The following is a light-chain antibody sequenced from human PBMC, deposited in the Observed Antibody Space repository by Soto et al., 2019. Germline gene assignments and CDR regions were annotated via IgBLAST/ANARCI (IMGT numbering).Light chain of an antibody. J-gene: IGKJ4*01. CDR3: QQSYTTPLT. CDR1: QTINTY. Sequence: DIQMTQSPSSLSASVGDRVTITGGARQTINTYLNWYQQTPGTAPKLLIYDASSLQSGVPSRFRGSGSGTDFTLTITSLQPEDFATYYCQQSYTTPLTFGGGTKVDIK. CDR2: DAS. V-gene: IGKV1-39*01.